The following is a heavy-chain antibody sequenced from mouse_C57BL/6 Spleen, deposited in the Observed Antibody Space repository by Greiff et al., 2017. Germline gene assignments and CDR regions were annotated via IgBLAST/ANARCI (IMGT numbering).Heavy chain of an antibody. J-gene: IGHJ4*01. Sequence: VQLQESGPGLVQPSQSLSITCTVSGFSLTSYGVPWVRQSPGKGLEWLGVIWRGGSTAYNAAFMSRLGITKDNSKSHVFFKMNSLQADDTAIYYCAKRGIYYGYDGDAMDYWGQGTSVTVSS. CDR1: GFSLTSYG. D-gene: IGHD2-2*01. CDR3: AKRGIYYGYDGDAMDY. V-gene: IGHV2-5*01. CDR2: IWRGGST.